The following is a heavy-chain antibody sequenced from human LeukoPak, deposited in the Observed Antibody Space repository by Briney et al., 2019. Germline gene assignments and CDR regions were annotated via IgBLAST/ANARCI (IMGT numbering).Heavy chain of an antibody. J-gene: IGHJ4*02. CDR1: GYTLTELS. CDR2: SDPEDGET. CDR3: ATDLAAAGTGVDY. D-gene: IGHD6-13*01. Sequence: ASVKVSCKVSGYTLTELSMHWVRQAPGKGLEWMGGSDPEDGETIYAQKFQGRVTVTEDTSTDTAYMELSSLRSEDTAVYYCATDLAAAGTGVDYWGQGTLVTVSS. V-gene: IGHV1-24*01.